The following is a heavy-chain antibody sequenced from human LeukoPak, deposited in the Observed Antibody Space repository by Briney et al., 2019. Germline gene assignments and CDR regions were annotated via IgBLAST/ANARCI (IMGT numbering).Heavy chain of an antibody. J-gene: IGHJ2*01. V-gene: IGHV3-7*03. CDR1: GFSFNSYW. Sequence: GGSLRLSCAASGFSFNSYWMSWVRQARGKGVEWVANIKQDGSEKYYVDSVKGRFTISRDNAKSSLYLQMNSLRAEDTALYYCARGTWNFDLWGRGTLLSVSS. CDR2: IKQDGSEK. D-gene: IGHD1-1*01. CDR3: ARGTWNFDL.